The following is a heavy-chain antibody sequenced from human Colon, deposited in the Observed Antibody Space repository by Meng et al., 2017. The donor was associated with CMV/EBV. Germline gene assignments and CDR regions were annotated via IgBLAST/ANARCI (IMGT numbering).Heavy chain of an antibody. Sequence: VPRVQAGAEGKKPGASVKVSCKASEDTLTGYYMHWVRQVPGEGLEWMGWINPIKGGTNYAQKFQGRVTMTRDTSITTAYMELSRLRSDETAVYYCARDLYPGDRRGSFDYWGQGTLVTVSS. CDR2: INPIKGGT. V-gene: IGHV1-2*02. D-gene: IGHD3-22*01. CDR3: ARDLYPGDRRGSFDY. CDR1: EDTLTGYY. J-gene: IGHJ4*02.